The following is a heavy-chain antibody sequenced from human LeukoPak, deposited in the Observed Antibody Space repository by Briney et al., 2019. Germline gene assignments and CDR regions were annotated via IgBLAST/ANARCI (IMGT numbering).Heavy chain of an antibody. CDR2: VFSRGTT. V-gene: IGHV4-4*07. J-gene: IGHJ5*01. D-gene: IGHD1-26*01. CDR3: ARSWAAKWELPGQFDS. CDR1: GGSMNNYY. Sequence: RTSETLSLTCSVSGGSMNNYYWNWIRQSPKKGLEWIGLVFSRGTTNFNPSFRSRLTMSIDTSTNQFSLTLTSMTAADTAVYFCARSWAAKWELPGQFDSWGQGRLVTVSS.